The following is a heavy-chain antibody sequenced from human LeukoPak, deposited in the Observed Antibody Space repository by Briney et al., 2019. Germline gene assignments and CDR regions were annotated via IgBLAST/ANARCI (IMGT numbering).Heavy chain of an antibody. J-gene: IGHJ6*02. V-gene: IGHV3-30*18. CDR1: GFTFSSYG. D-gene: IGHD3-10*01. CDR2: ISYDGSNK. Sequence: GGSLRLSCAASGFTFSSYGMHWVRQAPGKGLEWVAVISYDGSNKYYADSVKGRFTISRDNSKNTLYLQMNSLRAEDTAVYYRAKDFYGSGSPDVWGQGTTVTVSS. CDR3: AKDFYGSGSPDV.